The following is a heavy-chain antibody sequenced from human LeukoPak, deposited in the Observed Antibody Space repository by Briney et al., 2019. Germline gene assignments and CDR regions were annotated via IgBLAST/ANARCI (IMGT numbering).Heavy chain of an antibody. V-gene: IGHV4-38-2*01. Sequence: PSETLSLTCAVSGYSISSGYCWGWIRQPPGKGLEWIGRIFPSGSTYFNPSLQSRVTISVDTSNNQFSLKLSSVTAADTAVYYCARVGYNYGHVDYWGQGTLVTVSS. D-gene: IGHD5-18*01. J-gene: IGHJ4*02. CDR2: IFPSGST. CDR3: ARVGYNYGHVDY. CDR1: GYSISSGYC.